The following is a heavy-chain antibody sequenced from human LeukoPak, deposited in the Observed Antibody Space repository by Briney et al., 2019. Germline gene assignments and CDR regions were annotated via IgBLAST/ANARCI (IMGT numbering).Heavy chain of an antibody. V-gene: IGHV1-69*13. CDR3: AADNCSSTSCWVY. CDR1: GYTFTSYG. J-gene: IGHJ4*02. CDR2: IIPIFGTA. Sequence: GASVKVSCKASGYTFTSYGISWVRQAPGQGLEWMGGIIPIFGTANYAQKFQGRVTITADGSTSTAYMELSSLRSEDTAVYYCAADNCSSTSCWVYWGQGTLVTVSS. D-gene: IGHD2-2*01.